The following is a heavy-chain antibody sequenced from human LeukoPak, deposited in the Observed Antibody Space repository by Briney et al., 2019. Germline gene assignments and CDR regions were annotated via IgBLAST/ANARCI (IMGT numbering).Heavy chain of an antibody. J-gene: IGHJ4*02. D-gene: IGHD3-3*01. V-gene: IGHV4-61*01. CDR3: ARAGFSGLRLFDY. Sequence: SETLSLTCTVSGVSVSSGSYYWSWIRQPPGKGLEWIGYIYCSGSTNYHPSLKSRVTISVDTSKNQFSLKLSSVTAADTAVYYCARAGFSGLRLFDYWGQGTLVTVSS. CDR2: IYCSGST. CDR1: GVSVSSGSYY.